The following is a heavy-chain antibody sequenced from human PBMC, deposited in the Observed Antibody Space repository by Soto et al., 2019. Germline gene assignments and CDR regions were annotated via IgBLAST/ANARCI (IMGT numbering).Heavy chain of an antibody. CDR3: TTDAYWGLRWR. J-gene: IGHJ3*01. Sequence: EVQLVESGGGLVRPGGSLRLSCAASSFTFSDAWMNWVRQAPGKGLEWVGRIKNKPTCGTTDYAAPVKGRFTISRDDSKNTLYLLMNSLKIVDTAVYYCTTDAYWGLRWRWGQGTMVTVST. V-gene: IGHV3-15*07. D-gene: IGHD7-27*01. CDR1: SFTFSDAW. CDR2: IKNKPTCGTT.